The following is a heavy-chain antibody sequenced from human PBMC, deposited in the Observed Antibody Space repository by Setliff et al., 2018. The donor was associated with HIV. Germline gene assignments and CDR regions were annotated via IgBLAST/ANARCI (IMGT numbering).Heavy chain of an antibody. CDR1: GYSFARYG. Sequence: ASVKVSCKASGYSFARYGLSGVRQAPGQGLEWMGWISGFNGNTKYAQSFQDRVAMTKETATSTAYMEMRSLRSDDTAVDFCARVPYRSAWFSGGHDAFDIWGQGTMVTVSS. J-gene: IGHJ3*02. D-gene: IGHD6-19*01. V-gene: IGHV1-18*01. CDR2: ISGFNGNT. CDR3: ARVPYRSAWFSGGHDAFDI.